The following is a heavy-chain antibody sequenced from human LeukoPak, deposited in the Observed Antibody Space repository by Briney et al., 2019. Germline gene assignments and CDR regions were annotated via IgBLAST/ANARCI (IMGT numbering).Heavy chain of an antibody. CDR2: ISAYNGNT. CDR3: ARECYYGSGMGNWFDP. J-gene: IGHJ5*02. Sequence: ASVKVSCKASGYTFTSYGISWVRQAPGQGLEWMGWISAYNGNTNYAQKLQGRVTMTTDTSTSTAYMELRSLRSDDTAVYCCARECYYGSGMGNWFDPWGQGTLVTVSS. CDR1: GYTFTSYG. D-gene: IGHD3-10*01. V-gene: IGHV1-18*01.